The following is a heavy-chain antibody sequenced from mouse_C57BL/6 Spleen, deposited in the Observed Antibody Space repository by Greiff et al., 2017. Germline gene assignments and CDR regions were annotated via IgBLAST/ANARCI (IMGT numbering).Heavy chain of an antibody. V-gene: IGHV1-4*01. CDR3: ARYGAWFAY. D-gene: IGHD1-1*02. CDR1: GYTFTSYT. Sequence: VQLQQSGAELARPGASVKMSCKASGYTFTSYTMHWVKQRPGQGLEWIGYINPSSGYTKYNQKFKDKATLTADKSSSTAYMQLSSLTSEDSVVYYCARYGAWFAYWGQGTLVTVSA. CDR2: INPSSGYT. J-gene: IGHJ3*01.